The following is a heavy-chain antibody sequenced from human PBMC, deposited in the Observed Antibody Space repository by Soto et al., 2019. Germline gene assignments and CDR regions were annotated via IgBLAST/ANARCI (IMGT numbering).Heavy chain of an antibody. V-gene: IGHV1-46*01. D-gene: IGHD3-10*01. CDR1: GYKFINHY. CDR3: ARDSSASATSYSFDY. J-gene: IGHJ4*02. Sequence: ASVKVSCKASGYKFINHYIHWVRQAPGVGLEWMGIINPNGGGTDYAQKFQGRVTMITDTYASTVHMELSSLRSEDTAVYFCARDSSASATSYSFDYWGQGTLVTVSS. CDR2: INPNGGGT.